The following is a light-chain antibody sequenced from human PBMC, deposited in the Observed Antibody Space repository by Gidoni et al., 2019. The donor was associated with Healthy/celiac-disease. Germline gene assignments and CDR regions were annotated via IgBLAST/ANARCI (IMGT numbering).Light chain of an antibody. Sequence: QSALTQPRPVSGSPGQSVTIPCTGTSSDGGGYNYVSWYQQHPGKAPKLMIYDVSKRPSGVPDRFSGSKSGNTASLTISGLQAEDEADYYCCSYAGSSWVFGGGTKLTVL. CDR2: DVS. CDR3: CSYAGSSWV. J-gene: IGLJ3*02. CDR1: SSDGGGYNY. V-gene: IGLV2-11*01.